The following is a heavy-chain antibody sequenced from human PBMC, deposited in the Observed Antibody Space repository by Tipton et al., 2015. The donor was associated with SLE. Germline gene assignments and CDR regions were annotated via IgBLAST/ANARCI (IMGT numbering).Heavy chain of an antibody. V-gene: IGHV5-51*03. CDR2: IYVGDSDT. CDR1: GYTFSNYW. CDR3: ARVRDFVHYDIAFDV. D-gene: IGHD4-17*01. Sequence: QLVQSGAEVKKPGESLKISCKGSGYTFSNYWIGWVRQMPGEGLEWMAIIYVGDSDTRYSPSFQGQVSISADMSIDTAYLEWSSLKASDSAMYYCARVRDFVHYDIAFDVWGQGTMVTVSS. J-gene: IGHJ3*01.